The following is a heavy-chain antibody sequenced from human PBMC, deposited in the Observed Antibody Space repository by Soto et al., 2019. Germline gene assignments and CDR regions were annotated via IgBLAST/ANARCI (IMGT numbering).Heavy chain of an antibody. CDR3: ARDSRQFPDYGDYGDFDY. J-gene: IGHJ4*02. V-gene: IGHV3-48*02. Sequence: GGSLRLSCAASGFTFSSYSMNWVRQAPGKGLEWVSYISSSSSTIYYADSVKGRFTISRDNAKNSLYLQMNSLRDEDTAVYYCARDSRQFPDYGDYGDFDYWGQGTLVTVSS. D-gene: IGHD4-17*01. CDR2: ISSSSSTI. CDR1: GFTFSSYS.